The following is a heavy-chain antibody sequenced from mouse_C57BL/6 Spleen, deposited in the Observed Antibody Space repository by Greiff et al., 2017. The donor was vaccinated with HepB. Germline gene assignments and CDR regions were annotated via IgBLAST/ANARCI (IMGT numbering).Heavy chain of an antibody. CDR2: ILPGSGST. CDR3: ARQAPRQLRLRYAMDY. V-gene: IGHV1-9*01. Sequence: VQLQQSGAELMKPGASVKLSCKATGYTFTGYWIEWVKQRPGHGLEWIGEILPGSGSTNYNEKFKGKATFTADTSSNTAYMQLSSLTTEDSAIYYCARQAPRQLRLRYAMDYWGQGTSVTVSS. CDR1: GYTFTGYW. D-gene: IGHD3-2*02. J-gene: IGHJ4*01.